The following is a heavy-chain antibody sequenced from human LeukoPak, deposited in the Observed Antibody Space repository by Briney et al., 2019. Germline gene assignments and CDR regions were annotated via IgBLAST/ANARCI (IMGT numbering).Heavy chain of an antibody. CDR3: ARAPGGPRPGNWFDP. Sequence: GGSLKLPCAVSGFTFSFYTINWVRQTPGKGLEWVSSISSDYIYYAESVRGRFTVSRDNAKNSLYLQMNSLSAEDTAIYYCARAPGGPRPGNWFDPWGQGTLVTVSS. V-gene: IGHV3-21*01. CDR2: ISSDYI. J-gene: IGHJ5*02. D-gene: IGHD2-15*01. CDR1: GFTFSFYT.